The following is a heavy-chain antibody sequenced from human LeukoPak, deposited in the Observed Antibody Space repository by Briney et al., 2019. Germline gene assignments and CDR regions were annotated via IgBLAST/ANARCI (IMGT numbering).Heavy chain of an antibody. V-gene: IGHV1-2*02. CDR1: GYTFTGYY. J-gene: IGHJ4*02. CDR2: INPNHGDT. Sequence: RSASVKVSCKASGYTFTGYYMHWVRQAPGQGLEWMGWINPNHGDTNYAQKFQDRVSMTRDTSISTAYMHLSRLRSADTAVYYCARSPHILTGENFDYWGQGTLLTVSS. D-gene: IGHD3-9*01. CDR3: ARSPHILTGENFDY.